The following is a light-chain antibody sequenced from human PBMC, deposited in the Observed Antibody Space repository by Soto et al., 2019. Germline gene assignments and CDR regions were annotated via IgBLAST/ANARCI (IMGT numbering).Light chain of an antibody. Sequence: ETVITQSPATLSVSPGERATLSCRASQSVSSDLAWYHQKPGQAPRLLIYGASTRATGIPARFSGSGSGTEFTLTINSLQSEDFAVYYCQQYNNWPRTFGQGTKVDI. CDR2: GAS. CDR3: QQYNNWPRT. V-gene: IGKV3-15*01. J-gene: IGKJ1*01. CDR1: QSVSSD.